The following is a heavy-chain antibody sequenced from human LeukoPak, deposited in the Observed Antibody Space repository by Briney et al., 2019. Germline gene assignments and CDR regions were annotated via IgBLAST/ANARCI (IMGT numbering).Heavy chain of an antibody. Sequence: SETLSLTCTVSGGSISSYYWSWIRQPPGKGLEWIGYIYYSGSTNYNPSLKSRVTISVDTSKNQFSLKLSSVTAADTAVYYCARHVGYSSSDYFDYWGQGTLVTVSS. D-gene: IGHD6-6*01. CDR2: IYYSGST. J-gene: IGHJ4*02. CDR1: GGSISSYY. CDR3: ARHVGYSSSDYFDY. V-gene: IGHV4-59*08.